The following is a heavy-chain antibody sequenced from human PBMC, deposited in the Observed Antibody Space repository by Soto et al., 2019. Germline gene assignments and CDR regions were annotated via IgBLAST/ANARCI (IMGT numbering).Heavy chain of an antibody. CDR1: NGSIRAYY. CDR3: ARSSPRGEQLFFDF. V-gene: IGHV4-4*07. CDR2: IYSTGTT. J-gene: IGHJ4*02. Sequence: KTSETLSLTCTVSNGSIRAYYWNWIRQPAGKGLEWIGRIYSTGTTYFNPSLKSRVTMSVDTSTNQFSLRLTSVTAADTAMYYCARSSPRGEQLFFDFWGQGAQVTVSS. D-gene: IGHD1-26*01.